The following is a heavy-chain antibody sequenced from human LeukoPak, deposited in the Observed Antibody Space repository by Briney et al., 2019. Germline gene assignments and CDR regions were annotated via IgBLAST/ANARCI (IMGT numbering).Heavy chain of an antibody. CDR1: GGSVSDSY. CDR2: IYHTGST. V-gene: IGHV4-59*02. Sequence: PSETLSLTCTISGGSVSDSYWGWIRQSPGKGLEWIGYIYHTGSTSYSPSLKSRVTISADTSQNQFSLKLSSVTAADTAVYYCASRKLGNDYWGQGTLVTVSS. D-gene: IGHD7-27*01. J-gene: IGHJ4*02. CDR3: ASRKLGNDY.